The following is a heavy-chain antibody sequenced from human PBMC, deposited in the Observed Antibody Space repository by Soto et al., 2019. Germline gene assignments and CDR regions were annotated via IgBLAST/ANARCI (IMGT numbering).Heavy chain of an antibody. Sequence: ASVKVSCKASGYTFTSYAMHWVRQAPGQRLEWMGWINAGNGNTKYSQKFQGRVTITRDTSASTAYMELSSLRSEDTAVYYCVIAAHAGGNWFDPWGQGTLVTVSS. D-gene: IGHD6-13*01. J-gene: IGHJ5*02. CDR3: VIAAHAGGNWFDP. CDR2: INAGNGNT. V-gene: IGHV1-3*01. CDR1: GYTFTSYA.